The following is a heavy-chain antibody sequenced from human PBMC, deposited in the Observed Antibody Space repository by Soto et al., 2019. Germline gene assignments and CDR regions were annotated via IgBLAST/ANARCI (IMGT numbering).Heavy chain of an antibody. CDR3: AIGYCSGGSCYRYFQH. V-gene: IGHV4-31*03. CDR2: IYYSGST. D-gene: IGHD2-15*01. J-gene: IGHJ1*01. CDR1: GGSISSGGYY. Sequence: LSLTCTVSGGSISSGGYYWRWIRQHPGKGLEWIGYIYYSGSTYYNPSLKSRVTISVDTSKNQFSLKLSSVTAADTAVYYCAIGYCSGGSCYRYFQHWGQGTLVTVSS.